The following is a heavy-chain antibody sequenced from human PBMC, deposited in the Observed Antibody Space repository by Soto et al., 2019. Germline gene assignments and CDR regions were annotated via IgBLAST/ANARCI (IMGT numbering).Heavy chain of an antibody. D-gene: IGHD3-3*01. J-gene: IGHJ6*02. CDR3: ARPLYDFWSGYYYYYGMDV. Sequence: GASVKVSCKASGGTFSSYAISWVRQAPGQGLEWMGGIIPIFGTANYAQKFQGRVTFTADESTSTAYMELSSLRFEDTAVYYCARPLYDFWSGYYYYYGMDVWGQGTTVTVSS. CDR1: GGTFSSYA. V-gene: IGHV1-69*13. CDR2: IIPIFGTA.